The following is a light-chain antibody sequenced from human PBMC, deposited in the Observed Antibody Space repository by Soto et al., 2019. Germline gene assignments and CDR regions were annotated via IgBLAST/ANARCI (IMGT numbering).Light chain of an antibody. CDR1: LDITTY. CDR2: DAS. CDR3: QQYDDLPFT. Sequence: IQMSQSPSSLSASVGDTVTITCQASLDITTYLNWYQQKPGKAPKLLIYDASNLRIGVPSRFSGTGSGTDFTFTISSLQPEDVATYICQQYDDLPFTFAPGTKVDIK. V-gene: IGKV1-33*01. J-gene: IGKJ3*01.